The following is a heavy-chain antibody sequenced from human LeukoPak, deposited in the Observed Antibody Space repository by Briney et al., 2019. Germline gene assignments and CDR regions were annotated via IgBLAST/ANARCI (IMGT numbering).Heavy chain of an antibody. D-gene: IGHD1-26*01. CDR1: GGSISSRSYY. V-gene: IGHV4-39*07. CDR2: MYYSGTT. CDR3: ARDTVGATFPGAFDI. Sequence: SETLSLTCTVSGGSISSRSYYWGWIRQPPGKGLEWIGSMYYSGTTYYNSSLKSRVTVSVDTSNNQFSLKLSSVTAADTAVYYCARDTVGATFPGAFDIWGQGTMVTVSS. J-gene: IGHJ3*02.